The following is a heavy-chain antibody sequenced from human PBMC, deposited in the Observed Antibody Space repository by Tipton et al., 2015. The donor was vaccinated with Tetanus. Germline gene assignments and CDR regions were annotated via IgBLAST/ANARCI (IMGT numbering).Heavy chain of an antibody. CDR1: GGSIRGGTFY. D-gene: IGHD3-3*01. J-gene: IGHJ4*02. CDR2: IYESGDT. Sequence: TLSLTCTVSGGSIRGGTFYWCWIRQPPGKVLEWIGSIYESGDTYYIPSLKSLVTISVETSKNQFSLKLNSMAAADTGVYYCARHESGYFTPFEYWGQGNLGTVSS. CDR3: ARHESGYFTPFEY. V-gene: IGHV4-39*01.